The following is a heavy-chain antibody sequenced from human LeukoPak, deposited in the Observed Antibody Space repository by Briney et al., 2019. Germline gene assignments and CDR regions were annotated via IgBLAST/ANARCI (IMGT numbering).Heavy chain of an antibody. V-gene: IGHV3-30*18. CDR1: GFTFSSYG. J-gene: IGHJ4*02. CDR3: AKVPYYDILTGGPYYFDY. D-gene: IGHD3-9*01. CDR2: ISYDGSNK. Sequence: GGSLRLPCAASGFTFSSYGMHWVRQAPGNGLEWVAVISYDGSNKYYADSVKGRFTISRDNSKNTLFLQMNSLRAEDTAVYYCAKVPYYDILTGGPYYFDYWGQGTLVTVSS.